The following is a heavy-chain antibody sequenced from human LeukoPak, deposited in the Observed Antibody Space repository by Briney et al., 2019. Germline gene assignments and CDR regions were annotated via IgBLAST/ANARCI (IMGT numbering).Heavy chain of an antibody. CDR1: GGSISIGGYY. Sequence: PSETLSLTCTVSGGSISIGGYYWSWIRQSAGKGLEWIGRIYTSGRTNLNPSLNSRVTMSLDTSGNQFSLKLDSVTAADTAVYYCVGEPLGTQYLISRFWGQEPWSPSPQ. CDR3: VGEPLGTQYLISRF. J-gene: IGHJ4*02. V-gene: IGHV4-61*02. CDR2: IYTSGRT. D-gene: IGHD2/OR15-2a*01.